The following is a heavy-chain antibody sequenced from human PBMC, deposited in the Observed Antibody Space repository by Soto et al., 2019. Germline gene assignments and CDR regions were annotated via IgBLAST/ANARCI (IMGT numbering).Heavy chain of an antibody. J-gene: IGHJ4*01. V-gene: IGHV1-69*01. CDR1: GGSFSSYP. Sequence: QVQLVQSGAEEKKPGSSVEVSCKDSGGSFSSYPISWVRQAPGQGREWMGGIIPIFGTPSYAQKFQGRVTITADESTSTAYMELSSLRSEDTAVYYCAREYRSSSGRFDNWGQGTLVTVSS. CDR2: IIPIFGTP. CDR3: AREYRSSSGRFDN. D-gene: IGHD6-6*01.